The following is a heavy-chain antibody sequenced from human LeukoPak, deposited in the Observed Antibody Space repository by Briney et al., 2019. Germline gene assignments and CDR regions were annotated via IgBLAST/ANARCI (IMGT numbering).Heavy chain of an antibody. D-gene: IGHD4-11*01. CDR2: IYYSGST. V-gene: IGHV4-59*12. CDR1: GGSISSYY. Sequence: SETLSLTCTVSGGSISSYYWSWIRQPPGKGLEWIGYIYYSGSTNYNPSLKSRVTISVDKSKNQFSLKLSSVTAADTAVYYCARTTVTWARDYYYMDVWGKGTTVTVSS. J-gene: IGHJ6*03. CDR3: ARTTVTWARDYYYMDV.